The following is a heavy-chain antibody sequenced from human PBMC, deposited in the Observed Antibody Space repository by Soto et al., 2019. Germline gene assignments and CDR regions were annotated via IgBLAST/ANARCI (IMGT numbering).Heavy chain of an antibody. CDR3: ARDRGFGMDV. J-gene: IGHJ6*02. CDR1: GYSISSGNYY. V-gene: IGHV4-31*03. Sequence: SETLSLTSPVSGYSISSGNYYWNWIRQHPGKGLEWIGYIYNSGTIRYNPSLSLKSRVSISGDTSKNQFSLNLISVTAADTAVYYCARDRGFGMDVWGQGTTVTVSS. CDR2: IYNSGTI.